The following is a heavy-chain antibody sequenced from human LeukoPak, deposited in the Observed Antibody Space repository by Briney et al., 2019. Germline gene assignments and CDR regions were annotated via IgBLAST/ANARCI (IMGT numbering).Heavy chain of an antibody. V-gene: IGHV3-30*18. D-gene: IGHD3-10*01. J-gene: IGHJ4*02. CDR2: SSYDGNNQ. CDR1: GFSFSRYG. Sequence: GGFLRLSCAASGFSFSRYGMHWVRQAPGKGLEWLAVSSYDGNNQYYADSVKGRFTISRDRDSSKNTLFLQMNSLRAEDTAIYYCAKGIDYYDSGNFYYTDYLDYWGQGTLVTVSS. CDR3: AKGIDYYDSGNFYYTDYLDY.